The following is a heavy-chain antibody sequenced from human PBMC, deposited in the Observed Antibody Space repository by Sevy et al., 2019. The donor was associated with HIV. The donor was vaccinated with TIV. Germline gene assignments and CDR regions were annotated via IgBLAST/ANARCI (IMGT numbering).Heavy chain of an antibody. CDR3: ARDEGSGSIYFDY. J-gene: IGHJ4*02. CDR1: GFTFSSYW. Sequence: GGSLRLSCAASGFTFSSYWMSWVRQAPGKGLEWVANIKQDGREKYYVDSVKGRFTISRDNAKNSLYLQMNSLRAEDTAVYYCARDEGSGSIYFDYWGQGTLVTVSS. CDR2: IKQDGREK. D-gene: IGHD3-10*01. V-gene: IGHV3-7*01.